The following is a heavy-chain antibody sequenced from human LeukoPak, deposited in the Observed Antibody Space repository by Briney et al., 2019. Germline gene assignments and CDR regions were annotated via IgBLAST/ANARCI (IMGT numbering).Heavy chain of an antibody. J-gene: IGHJ4*02. CDR2: IYYSGRN. Sequence: SQTLSLTCTVSGGSISSGGYYWSWIRQHPGKGLEWIGYIYYSGRNYYNPSLKSRVTMSVDTSKNQFSLKLNSVTAADTAVYYCASLPWGYFDYWGQGTLVTVSS. D-gene: IGHD7-27*01. CDR3: ASLPWGYFDY. V-gene: IGHV4-31*03. CDR1: GGSISSGGYY.